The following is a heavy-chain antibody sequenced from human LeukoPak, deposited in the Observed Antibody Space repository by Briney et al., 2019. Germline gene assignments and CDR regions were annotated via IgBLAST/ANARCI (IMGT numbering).Heavy chain of an antibody. V-gene: IGHV3-74*01. CDR2: SNSDGSST. J-gene: IGHJ4*02. CDR3: AKDRQYQLPSNYFDY. Sequence: GGSLRLSCAASGFTFSTYWMHWVHQAPGKGLVWVSRSNSDGSSTTYADSVKGRFTISRDSAKNTLYLQMNSLRADDTALYYCAKDRQYQLPSNYFDYWGQGTLVTVSS. D-gene: IGHD2-2*01. CDR1: GFTFSTYW.